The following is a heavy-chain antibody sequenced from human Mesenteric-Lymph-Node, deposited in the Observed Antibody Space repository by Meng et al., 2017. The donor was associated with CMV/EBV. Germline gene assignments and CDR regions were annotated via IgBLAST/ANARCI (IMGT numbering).Heavy chain of an antibody. V-gene: IGHV1-69*01. CDR2: IIPTSGTT. J-gene: IGHJ4*02. CDR1: GCTFSKDA. D-gene: IGHD2-2*01. Sequence: GCTFSKDAMSWVLQAPGQGLEWMGGIIPTSGTTNYAKKFQGRLTLTADESTNTAYMELSSMTSEDNASYHCARCRSSTSCHGKFHFWGQGTLVTVSS. CDR3: ARCRSSTSCHGKFHF.